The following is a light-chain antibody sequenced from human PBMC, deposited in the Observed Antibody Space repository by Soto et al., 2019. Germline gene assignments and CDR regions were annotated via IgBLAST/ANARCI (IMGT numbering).Light chain of an antibody. V-gene: IGKV3-11*01. CDR3: QPRSYWPPCT. J-gene: IGKJ1*01. CDR1: QSVSSY. Sequence: EIVLTQSPATLSLSPGERATLSCRASQSVSSYLAWYQQKPGQAPRLLIYDASNRATGIPARFSGSGSGTAFTLTISSLEPEGFAVYYCQPRSYWPPCTFGQGTKVEIK. CDR2: DAS.